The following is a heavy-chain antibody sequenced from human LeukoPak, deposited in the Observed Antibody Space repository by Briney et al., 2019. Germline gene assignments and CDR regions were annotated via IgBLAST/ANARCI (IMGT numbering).Heavy chain of an antibody. J-gene: IGHJ4*02. D-gene: IGHD3-16*01. CDR2: INHSGST. CDR3: ARSWGDEY. V-gene: IGHV4-34*01. CDR1: GGSFSGYY. Sequence: SETLSLTCAVHGGSFSGYYWSWIRQPPGKGLEWIGEINHSGSTNYNPSLKSRVTISVDTSKNQFSLKLSSVTAADTAVYYCARSWGDEYWGQGTLVTVSS.